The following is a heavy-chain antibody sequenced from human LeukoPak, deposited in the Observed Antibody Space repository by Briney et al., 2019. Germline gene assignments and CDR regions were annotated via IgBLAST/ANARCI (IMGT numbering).Heavy chain of an antibody. Sequence: PGGSLRLSCAPSGVTFTTYAMSWVRQAPGKGLEWVAAISGSSENTNYADSVKGRFTISRDNAKNSLYLKMNSLRAEDTAVYYCARDLGTYSSSWGQGTLVTVSS. D-gene: IGHD6-13*01. J-gene: IGHJ4*02. V-gene: IGHV3-23*01. CDR2: ISGSSENT. CDR3: ARDLGTYSSS. CDR1: GVTFTTYA.